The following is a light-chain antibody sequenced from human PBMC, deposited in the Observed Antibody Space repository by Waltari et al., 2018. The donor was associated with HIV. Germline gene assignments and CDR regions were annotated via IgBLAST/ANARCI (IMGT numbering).Light chain of an antibody. V-gene: IGKV3-20*01. CDR3: QQYSRSVT. J-gene: IGKJ4*01. Sequence: SARQEVRSWYVPGFPQLAGQAPRILTYGAARTSTGIPDRFSGSGCGTDFPLTISRLEPEDVAVYYCQQYSRSVTFGGGAKVEIK. CDR1: QEVRSWY. CDR2: GAA.